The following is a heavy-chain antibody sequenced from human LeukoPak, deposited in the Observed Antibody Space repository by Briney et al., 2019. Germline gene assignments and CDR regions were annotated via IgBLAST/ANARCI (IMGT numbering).Heavy chain of an antibody. V-gene: IGHV3-21*01. CDR1: GFTFSSYS. CDR2: ISSSSSYI. Sequence: GGSLRLSCAASGFTFSSYSMNWVRQAPGKGLEWVSSISSSSSYIYYADSVKGRFTISRDNAKNSLYLQMNSLRAEDTAVYYCARVGRGPLAAAAYEGFDYWGQGTLVTVSS. J-gene: IGHJ4*02. D-gene: IGHD6-13*01. CDR3: ARVGRGPLAAAAYEGFDY.